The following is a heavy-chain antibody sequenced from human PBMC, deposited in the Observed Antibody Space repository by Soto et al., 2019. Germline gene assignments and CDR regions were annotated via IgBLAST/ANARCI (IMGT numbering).Heavy chain of an antibody. Sequence: EVQLLESGGGLVQPGGSLRLSCAASGFTFSSYAMNWVRQAPGKGLEWVSAISGSGGSTYYADSVKGRFTISRDNSKNTLYLQMNSLRAEDTAVYYCAKDLRKLQLWSANDYWGQGTLVTVSS. CDR2: ISGSGGST. CDR1: GFTFSSYA. J-gene: IGHJ4*02. CDR3: AKDLRKLQLWSANDY. V-gene: IGHV3-23*01. D-gene: IGHD5-18*01.